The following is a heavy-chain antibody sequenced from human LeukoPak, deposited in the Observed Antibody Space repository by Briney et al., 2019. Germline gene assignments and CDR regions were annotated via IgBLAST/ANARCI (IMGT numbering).Heavy chain of an antibody. CDR3: ARSTIKKGMATIPPAPNWYFDL. J-gene: IGHJ2*01. CDR1: GGSINYDSHY. D-gene: IGHD5-24*01. V-gene: IGHV4-39*07. CDR2: IYYSGDT. Sequence: SETLSLTCTVSGGSINYDSHYWGWIRQPPGKGLEWIGSIYYSGDTYYSPSLKSRVIISVDTSKNQFSLKLSSVTAADTAVYYCARSTIKKGMATIPPAPNWYFDLWGRGTLVTVSS.